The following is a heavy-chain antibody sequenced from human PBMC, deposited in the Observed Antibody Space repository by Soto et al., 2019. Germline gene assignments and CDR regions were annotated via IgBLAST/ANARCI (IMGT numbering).Heavy chain of an antibody. CDR3: ARDHAYDYVWGSYRYRSDY. D-gene: IGHD3-16*02. J-gene: IGHJ4*02. CDR2: ISAYNGNT. V-gene: IGHV1-18*01. Sequence: GASVKVSCKASGYTFTSYGISWVRQAPGQGLEWMGWISAYNGNTNYAQKLQGRVTMTTDTSTSTAYMELRSLRSDDTAVYYCARDHAYDYVWGSYRYRSDYWGQGTLVTVSS. CDR1: GYTFTSYG.